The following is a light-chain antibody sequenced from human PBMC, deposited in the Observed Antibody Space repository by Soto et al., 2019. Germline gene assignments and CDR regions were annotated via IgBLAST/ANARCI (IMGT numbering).Light chain of an antibody. V-gene: IGKV3-15*01. CDR1: QSVSNN. J-gene: IGKJ1*01. CDR2: DAS. CDR3: QQYDNWPQT. Sequence: EIVLTQSPGTLSLSPGERATLSCRASQSVSNNYLAWYQQKPGQPPRLLIYDASTRATDIPARFSGSGSGTEFTLTISSLQSEDFAVYYCQQYDNWPQTVGQGTKVDI.